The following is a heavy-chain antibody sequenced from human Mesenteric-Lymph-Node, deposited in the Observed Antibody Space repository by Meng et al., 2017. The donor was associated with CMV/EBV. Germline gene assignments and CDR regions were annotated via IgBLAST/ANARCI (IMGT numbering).Heavy chain of an antibody. CDR1: RGSISSCHL. CDR2: IYHNEYP. D-gene: IGHD1-1*01. V-gene: IGHV4-4*02. Sequence: AVPRGSISSCHLWSWVRQPPGKVLEWIGDIYHNEYPHNNPSLRSRVTMSVDNSKNHFSLKLTSMTAADTAVYYCARVGSVTGTFFDYWGQGILVTVSS. J-gene: IGHJ4*02. CDR3: ARVGSVTGTFFDY.